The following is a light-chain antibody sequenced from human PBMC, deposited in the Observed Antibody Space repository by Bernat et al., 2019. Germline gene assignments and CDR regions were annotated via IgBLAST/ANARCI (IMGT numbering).Light chain of an antibody. J-gene: IGKJ1*01. CDR1: QDVSVY. CDR3: QQTYATPRT. CDR2: TTS. Sequence: DIQLTQSPSSLSASVGDRVTITCRASQDVSVYLNWYQQTPGKVPKLLIYTTSNLQSGAPSRFSGSRSGTEFTLTIDSLHPEDFATYYCQQTYATPRTFGQETKVEIK. V-gene: IGKV1-39*01.